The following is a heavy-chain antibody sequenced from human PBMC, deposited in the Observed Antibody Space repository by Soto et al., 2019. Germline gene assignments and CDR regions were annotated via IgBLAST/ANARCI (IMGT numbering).Heavy chain of an antibody. CDR1: GYSFTSYW. Sequence: GESLKISGKGSGYSFTSYWIGWARQMPGKGLEWMGIIYPGDSDTRYSPSFQGQVTISADKSISTAYLQWSSLKASDTAMYYCARHRIAAAGTNYYYGMDVWGQGTTVTVSS. J-gene: IGHJ6*02. D-gene: IGHD6-13*01. CDR3: ARHRIAAAGTNYYYGMDV. CDR2: IYPGDSDT. V-gene: IGHV5-51*01.